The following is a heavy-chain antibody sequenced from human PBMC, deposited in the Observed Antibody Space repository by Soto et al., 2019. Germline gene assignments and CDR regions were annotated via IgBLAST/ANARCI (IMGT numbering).Heavy chain of an antibody. CDR2: IIPIFGTA. CDR3: ARDRYSSSWYPWVSDP. J-gene: IGHJ5*02. V-gene: IGHV1-69*05. D-gene: IGHD6-13*01. Sequence: QVQLVQSGAEVKKPGSSVKVSCKASGGTFSSYAISWVRQAPGQGLEWMGGIIPIFGTANYAQKFQGRVTITXXEXTXXADMELSSLRSEDTAVYYCARDRYSSSWYPWVSDPWGQGTLVTVSS. CDR1: GGTFSSYA.